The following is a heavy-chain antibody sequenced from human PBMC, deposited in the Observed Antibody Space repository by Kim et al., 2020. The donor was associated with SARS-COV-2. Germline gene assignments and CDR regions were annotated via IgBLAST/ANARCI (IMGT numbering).Heavy chain of an antibody. CDR3: CLMARQKDAFDI. J-gene: IGHJ3*02. CDR2: INHSGST. Sequence: SETLSLTCAVYGGSFSGYYWSWIRQPPGKGLEWIGEINHSGSTNYNPSLKSRVTISVDTSKNQFSLKLSSVTAADTAVYYCCLMARQKDAFDIWGQGTMVTVSS. V-gene: IGHV4-34*01. CDR1: GGSFSGYY. D-gene: IGHD2-8*01.